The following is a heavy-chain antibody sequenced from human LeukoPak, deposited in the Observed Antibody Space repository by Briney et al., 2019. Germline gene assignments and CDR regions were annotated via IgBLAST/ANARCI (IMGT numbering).Heavy chain of an antibody. V-gene: IGHV3-23*01. CDR1: GFTFSSYS. J-gene: IGHJ4*02. CDR2: LSGSGGNT. CDR3: ATEKGDSPDY. D-gene: IGHD3-16*01. Sequence: GGSLRLSCAASGFTFSSYSMNWVRQAPGKGLEWVSGLSGSGGNTFYADSVKGRFTISRDNPKNTLYLQMNSLRAEDTAVYYCATEKGDSPDYWGQGTLVTVSS.